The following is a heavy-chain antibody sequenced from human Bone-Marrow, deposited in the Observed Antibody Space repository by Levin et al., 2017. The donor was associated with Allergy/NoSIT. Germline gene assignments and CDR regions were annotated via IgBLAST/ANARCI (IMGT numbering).Heavy chain of an antibody. CDR2: INHSGST. Sequence: PSETLSLTCAVYGGSFSGYYWSWIRQPPGKGLEWIGEINHSGSTNYNPSLKSRVTISVDTSKNQFSLKLSSVTAADTAVYYCARVSRRVPAAMRGGWFDPWGQGTLVTVSS. V-gene: IGHV4-34*01. CDR1: GGSFSGYY. J-gene: IGHJ5*02. CDR3: ARVSRRVPAAMRGGWFDP. D-gene: IGHD2-2*01.